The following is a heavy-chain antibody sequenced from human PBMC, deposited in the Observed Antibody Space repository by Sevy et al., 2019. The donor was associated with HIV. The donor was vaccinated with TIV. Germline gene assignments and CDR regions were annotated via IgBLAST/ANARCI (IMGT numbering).Heavy chain of an antibody. V-gene: IGHV3-21*01. D-gene: IGHD3-9*01. CDR1: GFTFSSNT. J-gene: IGHJ5*02. CDR2: ISSRSTYI. Sequence: GGSLRLSSAASGFTFSSNTMSWLRQAPGKGLEWVSSISSRSTYIFYADSVKGRFTISRDNSKKSLFLQMNSLRVEDTAVYYCARGDKDGWFDPWGQGTPVTVSS. CDR3: ARGDKDGWFDP.